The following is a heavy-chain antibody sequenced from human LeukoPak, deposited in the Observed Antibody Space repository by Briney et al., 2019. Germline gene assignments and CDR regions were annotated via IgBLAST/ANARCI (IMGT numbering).Heavy chain of an antibody. V-gene: IGHV3-15*01. J-gene: IGHJ4*02. CDR3: ATGPLDY. CDR1: GLIFSKAW. Sequence: PGGSLRLSCAASGLIFSKAWMTWVRQAPGKGLEWVGRITINSDGGTTDYATPVKGRLVISRDDSKTTLYLQMNSLKPEDTAIYYCATGPLDYWGQGTLLTVSS. CDR2: ITINSDGGTT.